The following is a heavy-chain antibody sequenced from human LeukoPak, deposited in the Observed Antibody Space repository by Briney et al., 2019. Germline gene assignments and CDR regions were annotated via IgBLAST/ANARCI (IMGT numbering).Heavy chain of an antibody. CDR2: VYYSGST. Sequence: PSETLSLTCTVSGGSISSYHWSWIRQPPRKGLEWIGYVYYSGSTNCNPSLKSRVTISVDTSKNQFSLKLSSVTAADTAMYYCARATDASSGYFWFDPWGQGTLVTVSS. CDR1: GGSISSYH. J-gene: IGHJ5*02. V-gene: IGHV4-59*01. CDR3: ARATDASSGYFWFDP. D-gene: IGHD3-22*01.